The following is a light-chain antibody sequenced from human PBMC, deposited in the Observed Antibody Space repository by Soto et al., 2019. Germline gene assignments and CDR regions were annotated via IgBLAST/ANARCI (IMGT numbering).Light chain of an antibody. J-gene: IGLJ3*02. V-gene: IGLV2-14*01. CDR2: EVT. Sequence: QSALTQPASVSGSPGQSFTISCTGTSGDIGVYNYVSWYQQHPGKAPKLIICEVTNRPSGVSSRFSGSKSGNTASLTISGLRAEDEADYYCTSFTTTNIWLFGGGTKLTVL. CDR3: TSFTTTNIWL. CDR1: SGDIGVYNY.